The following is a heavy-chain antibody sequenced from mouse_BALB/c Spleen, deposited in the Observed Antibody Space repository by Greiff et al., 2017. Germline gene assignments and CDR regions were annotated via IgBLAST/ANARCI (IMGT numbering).Heavy chain of an antibody. D-gene: IGHD2-4*01. CDR1: GFTFSSYT. J-gene: IGHJ4*01. CDR3: ARLGIKGYAMDY. CDR2: ISNGGGST. V-gene: IGHV5-12-2*01. Sequence: EVMLVESGGGLVQPGGSLKLSCAASGFTFSSYTMSWVRQTPEKRLEWVAYISNGGGSTYYPDTVKGRFTISRDNAKNTLYLQMSSLKSEDTAMYYCARLGIKGYAMDYWGQGTSVTVAS.